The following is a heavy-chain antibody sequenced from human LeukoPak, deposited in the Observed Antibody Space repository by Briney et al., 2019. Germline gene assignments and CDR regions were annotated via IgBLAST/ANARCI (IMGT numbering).Heavy chain of an antibody. Sequence: GGSLRLSCVVSGITLSNYGMSWVRQAPGKGLEWVSGISERGGSTNYADSVKGRFIISRDNSKNTMYLQMNSVRAEDTAVYFCAKDGGFYGSGSYSINWFDPWGQGTLVTVSS. CDR3: AKDGGFYGSGSYSINWFDP. D-gene: IGHD3-10*01. J-gene: IGHJ5*02. CDR1: GITLSNYG. V-gene: IGHV3-23*01. CDR2: ISERGGST.